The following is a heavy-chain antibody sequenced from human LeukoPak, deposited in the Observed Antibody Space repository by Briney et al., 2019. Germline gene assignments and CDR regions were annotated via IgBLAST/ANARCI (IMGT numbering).Heavy chain of an antibody. CDR1: GFTFSSYA. J-gene: IGHJ4*02. V-gene: IGHV3-23*01. Sequence: GGSLRLSCAASGFTFSSYAMSWVRQAPGKGLEWVSAISGSGGSTYYADSVKGRFTISRDNSKNTLYLQMNSLRAEDTAVYYCARDKGALWSRLFDYWGQGTLVTVSS. D-gene: IGHD3-10*01. CDR2: ISGSGGST. CDR3: ARDKGALWSRLFDY.